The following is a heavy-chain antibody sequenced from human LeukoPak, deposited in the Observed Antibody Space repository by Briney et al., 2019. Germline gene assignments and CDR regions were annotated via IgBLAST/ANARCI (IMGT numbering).Heavy chain of an antibody. CDR3: ARRGYCSGGSCFSHAFDI. CDR1: GYSFTSYW. Sequence: GESLKISCKGSGYSFTSYWIGWVRQMPGKGLEWMGIIYPGDSDTRYRPSFQGQFTISADKSTSTAYLQWSSLKASDTAMYYCARRGYCSGGSCFSHAFDIWGQGTMVTVSS. J-gene: IGHJ3*02. V-gene: IGHV5-51*01. D-gene: IGHD2-15*01. CDR2: IYPGDSDT.